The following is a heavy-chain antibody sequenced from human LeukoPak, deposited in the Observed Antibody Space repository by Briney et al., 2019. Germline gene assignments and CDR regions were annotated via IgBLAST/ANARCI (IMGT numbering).Heavy chain of an antibody. V-gene: IGHV3-30-3*01. Sequence: GGSLRLSCAASGFDFSRYAMYWVRQAPGKGLEWVAISSFDESNKYYRDSVKGRFTISKDNSKDTLYLQMNSLRAEDTAVYYCARERARFFDYWGQGTLVTVSS. D-gene: IGHD3-16*01. CDR1: GFDFSRYA. J-gene: IGHJ4*02. CDR3: ARERARFFDY. CDR2: SSFDESNK.